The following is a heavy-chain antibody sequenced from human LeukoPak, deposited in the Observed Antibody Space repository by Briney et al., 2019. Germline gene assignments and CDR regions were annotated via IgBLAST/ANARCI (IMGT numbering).Heavy chain of an antibody. CDR1: GYTFTSYG. D-gene: IGHD2-15*01. J-gene: IGHJ6*02. Sequence: ASVRVSCKASGYTFTSYGISWVRQAPGQGLEWMGWISAYNGNTNYAQKLQGRVTMTTDTSTSTAYMELRSLRSDDTAVYYCARDRYCSGGSCYNDHYYYYYGMDVWGQGTTVTVSS. CDR3: ARDRYCSGGSCYNDHYYYYYGMDV. V-gene: IGHV1-18*01. CDR2: ISAYNGNT.